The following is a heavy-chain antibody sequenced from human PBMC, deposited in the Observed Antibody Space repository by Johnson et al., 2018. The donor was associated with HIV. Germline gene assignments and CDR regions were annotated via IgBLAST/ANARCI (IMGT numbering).Heavy chain of an antibody. Sequence: QVQLVESGGGVVQPGGSLRLSCVASGFTFSSYGMLWVRQAPGKGLEWVAFIRYDGSNKYYADSVKGRFTISRDNSKNTLYLQMNSLRAEDTAVYYCATSLYYYDSSGFSFDAFDIWGQGTLVTVSS. CDR1: GFTFSSYG. CDR3: ATSLYYYDSSGFSFDAFDI. V-gene: IGHV3-30*02. D-gene: IGHD3-22*01. J-gene: IGHJ3*02. CDR2: IRYDGSNK.